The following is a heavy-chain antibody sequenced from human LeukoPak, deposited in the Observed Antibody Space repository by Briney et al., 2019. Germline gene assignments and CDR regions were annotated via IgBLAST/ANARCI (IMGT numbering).Heavy chain of an antibody. CDR3: ARGPQPRNYYGKYYFDY. CDR2: ISAYNDNT. Sequence: ASVKVSCKASGYTFTSYDISWMRQAPGQGLEWMGWISAYNDNTHHAQKVQGRVTMTTDTSTSTAYMELRSLRSDDTAVYYCARGPQPRNYYGKYYFDYWGQGTLVTVSS. J-gene: IGHJ4*02. CDR1: GYTFTSYD. D-gene: IGHD3-10*01. V-gene: IGHV1-18*01.